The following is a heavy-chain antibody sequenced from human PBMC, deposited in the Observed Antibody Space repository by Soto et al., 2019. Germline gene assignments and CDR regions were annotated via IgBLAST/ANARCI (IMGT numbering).Heavy chain of an antibody. D-gene: IGHD2-2*01. Sequence: SVKVSCKASGGTFSSYAISWVRQAPGQGLEWMGGIIPIFGTANYAQKFQGRVTITADESTSTAYMELSSLRSEDTAVYYCARGCSSTSCYPGWFDPWGQGTLVTVSS. V-gene: IGHV1-69*13. CDR2: IIPIFGTA. CDR3: ARGCSSTSCYPGWFDP. CDR1: GGTFSSYA. J-gene: IGHJ5*02.